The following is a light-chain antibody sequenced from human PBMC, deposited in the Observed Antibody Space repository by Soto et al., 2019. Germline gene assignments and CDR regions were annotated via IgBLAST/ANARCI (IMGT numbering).Light chain of an antibody. V-gene: IGKV3-20*01. Sequence: GVTQYPGSLSWSPGEKAPVSCRASKRVRGNYVAWYQPKAGQAPSVLIFEASKRAAGTPDRFSGSGSGTDFTLSISRLEPEDFAVYYCQQYANSPFTFGQGTK. J-gene: IGKJ2*01. CDR1: KRVRGNY. CDR2: EAS. CDR3: QQYANSPFT.